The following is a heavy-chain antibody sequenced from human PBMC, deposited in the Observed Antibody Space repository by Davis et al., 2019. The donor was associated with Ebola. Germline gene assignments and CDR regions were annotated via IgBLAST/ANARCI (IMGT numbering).Heavy chain of an antibody. V-gene: IGHV3-74*01. Sequence: PGGSLRLSCVASGFTLSSYWMHWVRQAPGKGLVWVSRINGDGSSTNYADSVKGRFNISRDNAKNSLYLQMDSLRAEDTAVFYCVRGGAYPGYWGQGIQVTVSS. CDR1: GFTLSSYW. CDR3: VRGGAYPGY. D-gene: IGHD3-16*01. CDR2: INGDGSST. J-gene: IGHJ4*02.